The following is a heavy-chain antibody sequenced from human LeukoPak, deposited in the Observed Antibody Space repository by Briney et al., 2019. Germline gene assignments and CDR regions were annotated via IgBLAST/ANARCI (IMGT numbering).Heavy chain of an antibody. CDR1: GGSISSSY. D-gene: IGHD3-22*01. J-gene: IGHJ4*02. CDR3: ARAYSSGYYHDY. CDR2: IYYIGST. V-gene: IGHV4-59*01. Sequence: PSETLSLTCTVSGGSISSSYWSWIRQPPGKGLEWIGYIYYIGSTNYNPSLKSRVTISVDTSKSQFSLKLSSVTAADTAVYYCARAYSSGYYHDYWGQGTLDTVSS.